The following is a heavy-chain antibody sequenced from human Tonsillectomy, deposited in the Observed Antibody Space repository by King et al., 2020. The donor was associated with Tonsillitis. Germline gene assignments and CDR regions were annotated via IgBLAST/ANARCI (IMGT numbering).Heavy chain of an antibody. Sequence: VQLVESGGGVVQPGRSLRLSCAASGFTFSSYGMHWVRQAPGKGLEWVTVISYDGSDKYYADSVKGRFTLSRDNSKNTLHLQMNSLRAEDTAVYYCAKDLGYYDSIGYFDYWGQGTLVTVS. CDR2: ISYDGSDK. CDR1: GFTFSSYG. CDR3: AKDLGYYDSIGYFDY. J-gene: IGHJ4*02. V-gene: IGHV3-30*18. D-gene: IGHD3-22*01.